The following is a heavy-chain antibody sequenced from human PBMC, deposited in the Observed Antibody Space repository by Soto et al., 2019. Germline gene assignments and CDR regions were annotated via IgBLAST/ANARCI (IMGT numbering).Heavy chain of an antibody. Sequence: QVTLKESGPVLVKPTETLTLTCTVSGFSLSNARMGVSWIRQPPGKALEWLAHIFSNDEKSYSTALKSRLTNSKDTSKSQVVLTMTNMDPVDTATYYCARMGCSSSEDCGGYYYYYMDVWGKGTTVTVSS. J-gene: IGHJ6*03. CDR1: GFSLSNARMG. D-gene: IGHD6-6*01. CDR3: ARMGCSSSEDCGGYYYYYMDV. V-gene: IGHV2-26*01. CDR2: IFSNDEK.